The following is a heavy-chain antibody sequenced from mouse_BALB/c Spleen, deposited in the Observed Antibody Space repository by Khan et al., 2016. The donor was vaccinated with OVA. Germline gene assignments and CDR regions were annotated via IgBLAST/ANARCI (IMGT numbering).Heavy chain of an antibody. Sequence: VRLQQSGPELMKPGASVKISCKASGYSFTSYYIHWLMQSHGKSLAWIGYIDPFSGGTTYNQKFKGKATLTVDKSSSPAYIHLSNLTSEDSAVYYCTRHGYVAWFTYWGQGTLVTVSA. CDR2: IDPFSGGT. D-gene: IGHD2-2*01. V-gene: IGHV1S135*01. CDR3: TRHGYVAWFTY. J-gene: IGHJ3*01. CDR1: GYSFTSYY.